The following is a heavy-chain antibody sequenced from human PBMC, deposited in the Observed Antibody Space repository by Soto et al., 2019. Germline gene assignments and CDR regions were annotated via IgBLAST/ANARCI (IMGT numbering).Heavy chain of an antibody. CDR3: ARVGTYCSGGSCFQYFQH. V-gene: IGHV4-59*12. CDR2: IYSDGST. CDR1: GGSIGSYY. Sequence: SETLSLTCIVSGGSIGSYYWNWIRQPPGKGLEWIGYIYSDGSTNYNPSLKSRVTLSVDTSKNQFSLRLSSVTAADTAVYYCARVGTYCSGGSCFQYFQHWGQGTLVTVSS. D-gene: IGHD2-15*01. J-gene: IGHJ1*01.